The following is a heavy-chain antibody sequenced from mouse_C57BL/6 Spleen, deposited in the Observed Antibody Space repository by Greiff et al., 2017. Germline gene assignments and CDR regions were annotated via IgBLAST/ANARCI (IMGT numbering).Heavy chain of an antibody. V-gene: IGHV1-52*01. Sequence: VQLQQPGAELVRPGSSVKLSCKASGYTFTSYWMHWVKQRPIQGLEWIGNIDPSDSETHYNQKFKDKATLTVDKSSSTAYMQLSSLTSEDSAVYYCAMRDGYYWYFDVWGTGTTVTVSS. D-gene: IGHD2-3*01. CDR2: IDPSDSET. J-gene: IGHJ1*03. CDR3: AMRDGYYWYFDV. CDR1: GYTFTSYW.